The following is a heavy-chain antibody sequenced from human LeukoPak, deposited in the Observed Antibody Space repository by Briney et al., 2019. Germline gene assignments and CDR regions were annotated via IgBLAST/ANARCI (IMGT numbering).Heavy chain of an antibody. CDR2: INHSGST. D-gene: IGHD1-26*01. Sequence: PGGSLRLSCAASGFTFSSYWMSWVRQPPGKGLEWIGEINHSGSTYYNPSLKSRVTISVDTSKNQFSLKLSSVTAADTAVYYCARHATGATTFSFDYWGQGTLVTVSS. CDR3: ARHATGATTFSFDY. V-gene: IGHV4-34*01. J-gene: IGHJ4*02. CDR1: GFTFSSYW.